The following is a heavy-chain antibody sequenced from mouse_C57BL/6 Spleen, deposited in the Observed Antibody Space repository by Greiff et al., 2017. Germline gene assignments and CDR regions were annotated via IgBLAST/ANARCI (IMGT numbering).Heavy chain of an antibody. J-gene: IGHJ4*01. CDR3: ASERANCAMDY. V-gene: IGHV1-55*01. CDR2: IYPGSGST. D-gene: IGHD3-1*01. Sequence: QVQLQQPGAELVKPGASVKMSCKASGYTFTSYWITWVKQRPGQGLEWIGDIYPGSGSTNYNAKFKSKATLTVDTSSSTAYMQLSSLTSEDAAVYYCASERANCAMDYWGQGTTVTVSS. CDR1: GYTFTSYW.